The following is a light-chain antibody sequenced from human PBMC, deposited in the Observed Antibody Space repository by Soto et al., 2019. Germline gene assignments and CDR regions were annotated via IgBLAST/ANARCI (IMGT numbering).Light chain of an antibody. CDR3: SSYRRSSTLA. Sequence: QSVLTQPPSVSGAPGQRVTISCTGSSSDVGGYNYVSWYQQHPGKAPKLMIYEVSNRPSGVSNRFSGSKSDNTASLTISGLQAEDEADYYCSSYRRSSTLAFGSGTKVTVL. CDR2: EVS. V-gene: IGLV2-14*01. CDR1: SSDVGGYNY. J-gene: IGLJ1*01.